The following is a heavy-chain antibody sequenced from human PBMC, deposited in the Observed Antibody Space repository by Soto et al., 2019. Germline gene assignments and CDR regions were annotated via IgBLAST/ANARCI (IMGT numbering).Heavy chain of an antibody. V-gene: IGHV3-23*01. CDR2: ISASGGGT. CDR1: GFTYSSYA. J-gene: IGHJ6*02. CDR3: AKDLSYSSGWPPYGMDV. Sequence: PGGSLRLSCAASGFTYSSYAMNWVRQAPGKGLEWVSGISASGGGTYYADSVKGRFTISRDNSNKTLFLQMNGLRADDTAVYYCAKDLSYSSGWPPYGMDVWGQGTTVTVSS. D-gene: IGHD6-25*01.